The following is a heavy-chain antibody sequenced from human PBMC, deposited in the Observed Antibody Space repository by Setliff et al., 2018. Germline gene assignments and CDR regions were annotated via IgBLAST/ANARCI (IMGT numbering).Heavy chain of an antibody. D-gene: IGHD3-10*01. V-gene: IGHV4-4*07. CDR1: GDSISNYY. J-gene: IGHJ4*02. Sequence: PSETLSLTCTVSGDSISNYYWNWIRQPAGKGLEWIGRIYATESTKYNPSLKSRVTLSIDTSKNQFSLKLSSVTAADAALYYCAASRAYTGAVEEWFLPKTFDFWGQGSPVTVSS. CDR2: IYATEST. CDR3: AASRAYTGAVEEWFLPKTFDF.